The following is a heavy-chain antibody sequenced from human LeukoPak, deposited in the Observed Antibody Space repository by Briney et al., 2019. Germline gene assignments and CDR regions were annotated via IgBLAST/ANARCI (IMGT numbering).Heavy chain of an antibody. CDR1: GVSVSTDE. CDR3: ARGRPEFFGSGTYLND. Sequence: GGSLRLSCAASGVSVSTDEMNGGREAPGKGLECVSYISSSGTTISYADSVEGRFTISRDNAKNSLYLEMHSLSVEDTAVYYCARGRPEFFGSGTYLNDWGQGTLVIVSS. V-gene: IGHV3-48*03. D-gene: IGHD3-10*01. J-gene: IGHJ4*02. CDR2: ISSSGTTI.